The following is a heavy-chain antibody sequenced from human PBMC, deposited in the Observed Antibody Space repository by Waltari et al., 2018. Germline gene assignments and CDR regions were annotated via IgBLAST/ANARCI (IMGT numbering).Heavy chain of an antibody. D-gene: IGHD4-17*01. V-gene: IGHV4-39*07. CDR1: GGSIRSSSYS. CDR2: IYYSGST. CDR3: AREGTVTTSDY. J-gene: IGHJ4*02. Sequence: QLQLQESGPGLVKPSETLSLTCTVSGGSIRSSSYSWGWIRQPPGKGLEWIGSIYYSGSTYYNPSLKSRVTISVDTSKNQFSLKLSSVTAADTAVYYCAREGTVTTSDYWGQGTLVTVSS.